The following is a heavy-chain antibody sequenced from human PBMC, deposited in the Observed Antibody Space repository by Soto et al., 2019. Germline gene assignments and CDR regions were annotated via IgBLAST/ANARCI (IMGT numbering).Heavy chain of an antibody. Sequence: EVQLVESGGGLVKPGGSLRLSCAASGFTFNSYSMNWVRQAPGKGLEWVSSISSSGRYIYYADSVKGRFTISRDNAKTSLYLQMNSLRSEDTAVYYCARERCSNGVCYQAYYYDYGMDVWGQVSTGTDSS. CDR2: ISSSGRYI. CDR3: ARERCSNGVCYQAYYYDYGMDV. V-gene: IGHV3-21*01. CDR1: GFTFNSYS. J-gene: IGHJ6*02. D-gene: IGHD2-8*01.